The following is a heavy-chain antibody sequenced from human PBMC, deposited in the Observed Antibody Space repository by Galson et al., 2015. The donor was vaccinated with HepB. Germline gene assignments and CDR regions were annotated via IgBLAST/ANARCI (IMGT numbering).Heavy chain of an antibody. Sequence: SLRLSCAASGFTFGDYTMSWFRQAPGKGLEWVGSIRSKAYGGTTEYVASVKRRFTISRHDSKSIAYLPINSLETEDTAVYYCTGDRKGGYGPFDYWGQGTLVTVSS. D-gene: IGHD5-12*01. CDR2: IRSKAYGGTT. V-gene: IGHV3-49*03. J-gene: IGHJ4*02. CDR3: TGDRKGGYGPFDY. CDR1: GFTFGDYT.